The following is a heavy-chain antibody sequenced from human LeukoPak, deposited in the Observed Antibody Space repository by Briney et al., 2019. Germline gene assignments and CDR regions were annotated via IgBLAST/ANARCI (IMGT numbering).Heavy chain of an antibody. Sequence: SQTLSLTCTVSGGSISSGDYYWSWIRQPPGKGLEWIGYIYYSGSTYYNPSLKSRVTISVDTSKNQFSLKLSSVTAADTAVYYCARDRGLRGYGMDVWGQGTTVTVSS. CDR1: GGSISSGDYY. V-gene: IGHV4-30-4*01. D-gene: IGHD4-17*01. CDR2: IYYSGST. J-gene: IGHJ6*02. CDR3: ARDRGLRGYGMDV.